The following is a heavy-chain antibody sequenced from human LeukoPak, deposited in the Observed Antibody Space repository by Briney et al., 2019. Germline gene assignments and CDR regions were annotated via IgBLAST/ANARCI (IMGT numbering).Heavy chain of an antibody. J-gene: IGHJ4*02. CDR3: AMATWVGGLDY. CDR2: IGTAGDP. D-gene: IGHD1-26*01. Sequence: PGGSLRLSCAASGFTFSSYDMHWVRQATGKGLEWVSAIGTAGDPYYPGSVKGRFTISRDNSKNTLYLQMNNLRAEGTAVYYCAMATWVGGLDYWGQGTLVTVSS. V-gene: IGHV3-13*05. CDR1: GFTFSSYD.